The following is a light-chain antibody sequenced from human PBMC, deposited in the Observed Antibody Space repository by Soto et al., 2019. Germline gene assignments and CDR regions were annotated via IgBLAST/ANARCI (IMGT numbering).Light chain of an antibody. Sequence: DIQMTQSTSSLSASVGDRVSVTCLASQYIGNYLNWYQHKPGKAPQLLIYSASTLHIGVPSRFSGSGSGTDFTLTISTLHPDDFASYYCQSNYILSWTFGQGTKVDI. CDR3: QSNYILSWT. CDR1: QYIGNY. CDR2: SAS. V-gene: IGKV1-39*01. J-gene: IGKJ1*01.